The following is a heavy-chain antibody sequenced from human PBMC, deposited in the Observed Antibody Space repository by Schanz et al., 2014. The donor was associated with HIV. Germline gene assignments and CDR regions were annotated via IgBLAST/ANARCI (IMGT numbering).Heavy chain of an antibody. J-gene: IGHJ6*02. CDR3: AKTSITLGMDV. D-gene: IGHD1-20*01. Sequence: QVQLVESGGGVVQPGRSLRLSCTASGFTFSSSGMHWVRQAPGKGLEWVAAMWYDESHKGYADSVKGRFTISRDNSKNTLYLEMNSLRPEDTAVYYCAKTSITLGMDVWGQGTTVTVSS. CDR1: GFTFSSSG. CDR2: MWYDESHK. V-gene: IGHV3-33*06.